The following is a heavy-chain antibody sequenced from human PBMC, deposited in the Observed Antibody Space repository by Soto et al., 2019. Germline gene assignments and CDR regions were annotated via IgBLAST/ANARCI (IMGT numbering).Heavy chain of an antibody. CDR3: ASELNTNGWYDIDY. CDR1: GDSVSSNSGA. D-gene: IGHD6-19*01. J-gene: IGHJ4*02. V-gene: IGHV6-1*01. CDR2: TYYRSKWYN. Sequence: SQTLSLTCAISGDSVSSNSGAWNWIRQSPSRGLEWLGRTYYRSKWYNDYAVSVKSRITINSDTSKNQFSLQLNSVTPEDTAVYYCASELNTNGWYDIDYWAQGTLVTVSS.